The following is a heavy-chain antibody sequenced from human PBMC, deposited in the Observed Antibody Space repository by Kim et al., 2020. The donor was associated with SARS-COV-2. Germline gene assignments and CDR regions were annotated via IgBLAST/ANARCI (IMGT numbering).Heavy chain of an antibody. V-gene: IGHV4-59*01. Sequence: NPSLKSRATKAVDTSKNQFSRKLSSVTAADTAVYYCAREDGMATGSAFDVWGQGTMVTVSS. J-gene: IGHJ3*01. CDR3: AREDGMATGSAFDV. D-gene: IGHD5-12*01.